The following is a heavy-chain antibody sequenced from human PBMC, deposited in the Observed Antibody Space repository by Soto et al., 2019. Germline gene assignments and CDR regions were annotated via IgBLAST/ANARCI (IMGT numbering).Heavy chain of an antibody. Sequence: GFSWSLKKQHPGKGLEWIGYIYYSGSTYYNPSLKSRVTISVDTSKNQFSLKLSSVTAADTAVYYCARVPSSSWSYYYYGMDVWGQGTTVTVSS. V-gene: IGHV4-31*02. CDR3: ARVPSSSWSYYYYGMDV. CDR1: GFS. CDR2: IYYSGST. D-gene: IGHD6-13*01. J-gene: IGHJ6*02.